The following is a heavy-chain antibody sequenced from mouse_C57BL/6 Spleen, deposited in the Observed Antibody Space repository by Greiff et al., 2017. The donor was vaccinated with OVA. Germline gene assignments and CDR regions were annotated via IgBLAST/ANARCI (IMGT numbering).Heavy chain of an antibody. D-gene: IGHD2-5*01. CDR3: AKTGTYYRNYGWFAY. CDR2: IWGDGST. CDR1: GFSLTSYG. J-gene: IGHJ3*01. Sequence: QVQLKESGPGLVAPSQSLSITCTVSGFSLTSYGVSWVRQPPGKGLEWLGVIWGDGSTNYHSALISRLSISQDNSKSHVFLKLNRLQTDDTATYYCAKTGTYYRNYGWFAYWGQGTLVTVSA. V-gene: IGHV2-3*01.